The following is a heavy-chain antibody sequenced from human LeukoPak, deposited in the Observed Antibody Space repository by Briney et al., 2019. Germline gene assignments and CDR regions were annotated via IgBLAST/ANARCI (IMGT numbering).Heavy chain of an antibody. J-gene: IGHJ6*02. D-gene: IGHD3-10*01. CDR1: GGSISSYY. V-gene: IGHV4-59*01. Sequence: SETLSLTCTVSGGSISSYYWSWIRQPPGKGLEWIGYIYYSGSTNYNPSLKSRVTISVDTSKNQFSLKLRSVPAADTAVYYCARLLWFGESTYYYGMDVWGQGTTVTVSS. CDR2: IYYSGST. CDR3: ARLLWFGESTYYYGMDV.